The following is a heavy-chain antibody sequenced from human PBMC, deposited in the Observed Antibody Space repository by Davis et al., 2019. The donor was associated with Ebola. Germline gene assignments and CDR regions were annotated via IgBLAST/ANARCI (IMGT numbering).Heavy chain of an antibody. CDR3: ARDQWRRGYMDV. J-gene: IGHJ6*03. CDR2: ISWNSGSI. CDR1: GFTFDDYA. D-gene: IGHD2-8*01. V-gene: IGHV3-9*01. Sequence: PGGSLRLSCAASGFTFDDYAMHWVRQAPGKGLEWVSGISWNSGSIGYADSVKGRFTISRDNSKNTLYLQMNSLRAEDTAVYYCARDQWRRGYMDVWGKGTTVTVSS.